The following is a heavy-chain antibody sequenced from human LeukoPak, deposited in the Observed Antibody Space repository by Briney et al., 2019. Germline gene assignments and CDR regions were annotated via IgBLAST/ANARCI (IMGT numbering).Heavy chain of an antibody. D-gene: IGHD1-7*01. J-gene: IGHJ5*02. Sequence: GASVKVSCKASGYTFTGYYIHWVRQAPGQGLEWMGRFNPDSGDTKYTQKFQDRVTMTRDTSISTAYMDLIRLTSDDTAVYYCARGTSSGNSNWFDPWGQGTLVTVSS. CDR3: ARGTSSGNSNWFDP. CDR2: FNPDSGDT. V-gene: IGHV1-2*06. CDR1: GYTFTGYY.